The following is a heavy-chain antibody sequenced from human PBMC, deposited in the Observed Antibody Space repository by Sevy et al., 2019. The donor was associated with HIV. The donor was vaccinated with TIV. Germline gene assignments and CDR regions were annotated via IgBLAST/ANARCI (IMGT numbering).Heavy chain of an antibody. CDR2: IKQDGSEK. D-gene: IGHD3-22*01. V-gene: IGHV3-7*03. CDR3: AGRDFYSSSPAGMDV. J-gene: IGHJ6*02. Sequence: GGSLRLSCAASEFTFSYYWMTWVRQAPGKGLEWVANIKQDGSEKYYVDSVKGRFTISRDNAKNSLYLQMNSLRAEDTALFYCAGRDFYSSSPAGMDVWGQGTTVTVSS. CDR1: EFTFSYYW.